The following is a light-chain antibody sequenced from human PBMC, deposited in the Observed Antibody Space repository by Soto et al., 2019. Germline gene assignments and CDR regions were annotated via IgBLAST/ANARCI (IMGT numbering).Light chain of an antibody. V-gene: IGKV3-20*01. Sequence: EIVLTQSPGTLSLSPGERATLPCRASESISSSYLAWYQQRPGQAPRLLIYGASTRATGIPDRFSGSGSGTDFTLTISRLEPEDSAVYYCQQYGGSPRTFGQGTKVEIK. CDR2: GAS. CDR3: QQYGGSPRT. J-gene: IGKJ1*01. CDR1: ESISSSY.